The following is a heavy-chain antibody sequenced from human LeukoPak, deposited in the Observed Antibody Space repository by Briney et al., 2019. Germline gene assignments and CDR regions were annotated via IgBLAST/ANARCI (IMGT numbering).Heavy chain of an antibody. V-gene: IGHV3-7*01. CDR2: IKQDGSEK. D-gene: IGHD1-26*01. CDR3: ARDRRVGY. J-gene: IGHJ4*02. CDR1: GFTFRNHW. Sequence: GESLRLSCAASGFTFRNHWMTWVRQAPGKGLEWVANIKQDGSEKYYVDSVKGRFTISRDNAKNSLYLQMNSLRAEDTAVYYCARDRRVGYWGQGTLVTVSS.